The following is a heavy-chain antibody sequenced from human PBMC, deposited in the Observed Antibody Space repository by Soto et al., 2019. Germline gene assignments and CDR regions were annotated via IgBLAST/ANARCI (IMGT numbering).Heavy chain of an antibody. Sequence: EVQLLESGGGLVQPGGSLRLSCAASGFIFSTYAMSWVRQAPGKGLEWVSAISGSGGSTFYTDSVKGRFSISRDNSRNMLYLQMNSLGVEDTAAYYCAKDDTTGYFPDYWGQGTLVTVSS. J-gene: IGHJ4*02. CDR1: GFIFSTYA. D-gene: IGHD3-22*01. CDR3: AKDDTTGYFPDY. CDR2: ISGSGGST. V-gene: IGHV3-23*01.